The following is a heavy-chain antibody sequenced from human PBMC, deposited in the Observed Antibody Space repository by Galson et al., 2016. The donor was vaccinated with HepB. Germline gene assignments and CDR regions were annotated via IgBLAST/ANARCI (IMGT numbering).Heavy chain of an antibody. V-gene: IGHV2-5*02. Sequence: PALVKPTQTVTLTCTFSGFSLSATSVGVGWIRQPPGKALEWLALIYWDDDKRYSPSLKSRLTITKDTSKNQVVLTMTNMGPVGTATYYCARAYCGGDCYSRNIYYYYGLDVWGPGTTVTVSS. CDR3: ARAYCGGDCYSRNIYYYYGLDV. J-gene: IGHJ6*02. D-gene: IGHD2-21*01. CDR1: GFSLSATSVG. CDR2: IYWDDDK.